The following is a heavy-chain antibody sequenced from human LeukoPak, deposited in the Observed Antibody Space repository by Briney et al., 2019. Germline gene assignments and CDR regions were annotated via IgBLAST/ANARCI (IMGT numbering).Heavy chain of an antibody. J-gene: IGHJ4*02. CDR3: ARGLTGRYILTGYYNDY. Sequence: GGSLRLSCAASGFKFSSNWMSWVRQAPGKGLEWVANIKQDGSEKYYVDSVKGRFTISRDNAKNSLYLQMNSLRAEDTAVYYCARGLTGRYILTGYYNDYWGQGTLVTVSS. V-gene: IGHV3-7*01. CDR2: IKQDGSEK. D-gene: IGHD3-9*01. CDR1: GFKFSSNW.